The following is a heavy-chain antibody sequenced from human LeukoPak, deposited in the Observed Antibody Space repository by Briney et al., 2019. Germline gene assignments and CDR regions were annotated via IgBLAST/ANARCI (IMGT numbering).Heavy chain of an antibody. D-gene: IGHD4-17*01. CDR3: AKDSGLSTVSNFDY. J-gene: IGHJ4*02. Sequence: GGSLRLSCAASGFTFSSFGKHWVRQAPGKGLEWVAVISYDGSNKYYADSVKGRFTISRDNSKNTLYLQMNSLRAEDTAVYYCAKDSGLSTVSNFDYWGQGTLVTVSS. CDR2: ISYDGSNK. CDR1: GFTFSSFG. V-gene: IGHV3-30*18.